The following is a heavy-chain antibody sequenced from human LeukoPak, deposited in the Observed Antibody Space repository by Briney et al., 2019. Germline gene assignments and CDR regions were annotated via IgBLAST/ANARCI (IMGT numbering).Heavy chain of an antibody. CDR1: EFSVGSNY. V-gene: IGHV3-66*01. Sequence: GGSLRLSCAASEFSVGSNYMTWVRQAPGKGLEWVSLIYSGGSTYYADSVKGRFTISRDNSKNTLYLQMNSLRAEDTAVYYCAKDFFGSGWYNYFDPWGQGTLVAVSS. CDR3: AKDFFGSGWYNYFDP. CDR2: IYSGGST. D-gene: IGHD6-19*01. J-gene: IGHJ5*02.